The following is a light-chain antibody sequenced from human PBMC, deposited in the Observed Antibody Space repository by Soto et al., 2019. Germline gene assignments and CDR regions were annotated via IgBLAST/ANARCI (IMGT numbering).Light chain of an antibody. CDR1: QSFRGL. CDR3: QQRHMWPIT. Sequence: EVVLTQSPVTLSLSPGERATLSCRASQSFRGLLAWYQQKPGQAPRLLIYDAYNRATGIPPRFSGSGSGTDFTLTISSLEPEDSAVYDCQQRHMWPITFGHGTRLEIK. CDR2: DAY. V-gene: IGKV3-11*01. J-gene: IGKJ5*01.